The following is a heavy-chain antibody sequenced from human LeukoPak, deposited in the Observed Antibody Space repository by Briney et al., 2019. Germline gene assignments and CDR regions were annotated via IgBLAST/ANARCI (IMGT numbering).Heavy chain of an antibody. J-gene: IGHJ4*02. CDR1: GFTFSSYS. CDR2: ISSSSSYI. Sequence: PGGSLRLSCAASGFTFSSYSMNWVRQAPGKGLEWVSSISSSSSYIYYADSVKGRFTISRDNAKNSLYLQMNSLRAEDTAVYYCARDNPSYYYDSSGHFDYWGQGTLVTVSS. D-gene: IGHD3-22*01. V-gene: IGHV3-21*01. CDR3: ARDNPSYYYDSSGHFDY.